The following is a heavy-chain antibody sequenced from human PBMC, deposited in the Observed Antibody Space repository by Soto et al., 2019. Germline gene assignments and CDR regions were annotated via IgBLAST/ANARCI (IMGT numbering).Heavy chain of an antibody. Sequence: SLRLSCAASGFTFDDYAMHWVRQAPGKGPEWVSVLYTGGSTYYADSVKGRFTISRVNSENTLYLQMNSLRVEDTAVYYCASQTVAGSNALDYWGQGTLVNVSS. V-gene: IGHV3-53*01. J-gene: IGHJ4*02. D-gene: IGHD6-19*01. CDR3: ASQTVAGSNALDY. CDR1: GFTFDDYA. CDR2: LYTGGST.